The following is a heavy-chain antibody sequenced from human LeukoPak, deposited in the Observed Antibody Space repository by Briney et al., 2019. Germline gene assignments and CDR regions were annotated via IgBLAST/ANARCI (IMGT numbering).Heavy chain of an antibody. V-gene: IGHV3-48*03. Sequence: PGGSLRLSCAASGFTLSAYEMNWVRQAPGKGLEWVSYITSSGYTITYADSVKGRFTISRDNAKNSLYLQMNSLRAEDTAVYYCARGRGAFDYRGQGTLVTVSS. CDR1: GFTLSAYE. CDR3: ARGRGAFDY. CDR2: ITSSGYTI. D-gene: IGHD6-25*01. J-gene: IGHJ4*02.